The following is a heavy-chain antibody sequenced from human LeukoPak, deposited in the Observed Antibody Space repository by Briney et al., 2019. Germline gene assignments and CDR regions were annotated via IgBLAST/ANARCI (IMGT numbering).Heavy chain of an antibody. D-gene: IGHD2-15*01. CDR1: GYTFTSYA. J-gene: IGHJ3*02. CDR3: ARGRDIVVVVAATDHDAFDI. CDR2: INAGNGNT. Sequence: GASVTVSCKASGYTFTSYAMHWVRQAPGQRLEWMGWINAGNGNTKYSQKFQGRVTITRDTSASTAYMELSSLRSEDTAVYYCARGRDIVVVVAATDHDAFDIRGQGTMVTVSS. V-gene: IGHV1-3*01.